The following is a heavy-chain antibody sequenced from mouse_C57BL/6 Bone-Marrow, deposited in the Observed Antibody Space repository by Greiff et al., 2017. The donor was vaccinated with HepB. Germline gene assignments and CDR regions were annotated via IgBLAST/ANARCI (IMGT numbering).Heavy chain of an antibody. Sequence: VQLQQSGPGLVQPSQSLSITCTVSGFSLTSYGVHWVRQSPGKGLEWLGVIWRGGSTDYNAACMSRLSITKDNSKSQVFFKMNSLQADDTAIYYCAKKGENYYGSSYDAMDYWGQGTSVTVSS. D-gene: IGHD1-1*01. CDR2: IWRGGST. V-gene: IGHV2-5*01. J-gene: IGHJ4*01. CDR1: GFSLTSYG. CDR3: AKKGENYYGSSYDAMDY.